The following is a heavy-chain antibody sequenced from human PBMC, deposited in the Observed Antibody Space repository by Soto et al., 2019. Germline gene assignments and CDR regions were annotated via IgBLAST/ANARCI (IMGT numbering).Heavy chain of an antibody. J-gene: IGHJ3*02. D-gene: IGHD2-15*01. CDR3: ARLYCRGGSCYSGDAFDI. CDR2: ISTSTSYI. Sequence: GGSLRLSCAASGFTFSSYGMNWVRQAPGQGREWGSSISTSTSYIYYADSVKGRFTISRDNAKSSVYLQMNSLRAEDTAVYYCARLYCRGGSCYSGDAFDIWGQGTMVTVS. V-gene: IGHV3-21*01. CDR1: GFTFSSYG.